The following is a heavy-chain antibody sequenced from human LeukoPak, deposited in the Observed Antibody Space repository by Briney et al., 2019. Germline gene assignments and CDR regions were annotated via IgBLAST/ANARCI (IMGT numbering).Heavy chain of an antibody. Sequence: GGSLRLSCAASGITFSSYSMNWVRQAPGKGLEWVSSISSSSSYIYYADSVKGRFTISRDNAKNSLYLQMNSLRAEDTAVYYCARVGSGSYSVYAFDIWGQGTMVTVSS. CDR1: GITFSSYS. CDR3: ARVGSGSYSVYAFDI. J-gene: IGHJ3*02. CDR2: ISSSSSYI. D-gene: IGHD3-10*01. V-gene: IGHV3-21*01.